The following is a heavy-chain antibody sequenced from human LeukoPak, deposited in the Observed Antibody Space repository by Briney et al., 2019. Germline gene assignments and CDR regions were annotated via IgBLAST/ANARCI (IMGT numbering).Heavy chain of an antibody. Sequence: SETLSLTCTVSGGSISSYYWSWIRQPAGKGLEWIGRIYTSGSTNYKPSLKSRVTMSVDTSKNQFSLKLSSVTAADTAVYYCARVAVAGNRVYYFDYWGQGTLVTVSS. CDR2: IYTSGST. V-gene: IGHV4-4*07. CDR1: GGSISSYY. D-gene: IGHD6-19*01. CDR3: ARVAVAGNRVYYFDY. J-gene: IGHJ4*02.